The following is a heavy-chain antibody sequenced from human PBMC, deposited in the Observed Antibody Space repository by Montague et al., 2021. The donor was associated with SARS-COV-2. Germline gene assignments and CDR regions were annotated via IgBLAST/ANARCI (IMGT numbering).Heavy chain of an antibody. Sequence: SLRLSCAASGFTFSNYDMNWVRQAPGKGPEWTSYISTSAYTTSYAGSVKGRFTISRDNGKNSLYLQMNSLRVEDTAVYYCTRDYRSIVGDGLDIWGQGTKGTVSS. CDR2: ISTSAYTT. V-gene: IGHV3-48*03. D-gene: IGHD3-16*02. J-gene: IGHJ3*02. CDR1: GFTFSNYD. CDR3: TRDYRSIVGDGLDI.